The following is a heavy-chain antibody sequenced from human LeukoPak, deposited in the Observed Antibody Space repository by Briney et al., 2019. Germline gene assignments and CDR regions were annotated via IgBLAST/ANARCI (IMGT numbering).Heavy chain of an antibody. V-gene: IGHV3-30*02. CDR1: GFTFSNYG. CDR2: IRYDGSNK. Sequence: GGSLRLSCAASGFTFSNYGMHWVRQAPGKGLEWVAFIRYDGSNKYYGDSVKGRFTISRDNSKNTLYLQMNSLRTGDMAVYYCAKMGSSWYYDFYYMDVWGKGTTVAISS. D-gene: IGHD6-13*01. J-gene: IGHJ6*03. CDR3: AKMGSSWYYDFYYMDV.